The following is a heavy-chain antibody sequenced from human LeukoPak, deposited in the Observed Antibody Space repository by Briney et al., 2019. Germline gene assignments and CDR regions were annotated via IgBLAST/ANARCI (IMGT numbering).Heavy chain of an antibody. Sequence: PSETLSLTCTVSGGSISSSSYYWGWIRQPPGKGLEWIGSSYYSGITYYNPSLKSRVTISVDTSKNQSSLKLSSVTAADTAVYYCARTTGALGYCTNGVCPASYYGMDVWGQGTTVTVSS. D-gene: IGHD2-8*01. CDR3: ARTTGALGYCTNGVCPASYYGMDV. CDR1: GGSISSSSYY. CDR2: SYYSGIT. V-gene: IGHV4-39*01. J-gene: IGHJ6*02.